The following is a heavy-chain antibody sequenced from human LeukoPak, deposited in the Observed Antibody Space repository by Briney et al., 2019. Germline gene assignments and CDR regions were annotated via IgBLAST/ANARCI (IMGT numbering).Heavy chain of an antibody. D-gene: IGHD6-19*01. Sequence: SETPSLTCTVSGGSISSYYWSWIRQPAGKGLEWIGRIYTSGSTNYNPSLKSRVTMSVDTSKNQFSLKLSSVTAADTAVYYCARVVAGYSSGLGLYWYFDLWGRGTLVTVSS. J-gene: IGHJ2*01. V-gene: IGHV4-4*07. CDR3: ARVVAGYSSGLGLYWYFDL. CDR2: IYTSGST. CDR1: GGSISSYY.